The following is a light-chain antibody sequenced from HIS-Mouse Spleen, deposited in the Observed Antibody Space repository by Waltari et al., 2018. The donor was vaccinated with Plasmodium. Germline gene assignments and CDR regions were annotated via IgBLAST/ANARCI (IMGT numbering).Light chain of an antibody. CDR2: DAS. V-gene: IGKV3-11*01. CDR1: HRVSSY. J-gene: IGKJ4*01. CDR3: QQRSNWPRVLT. Sequence: LVFTQSPATLSLSPGERAPLSCRASHRVSSYLPCYQQKPGQAPRPLIYDASNRATGIPARFSGSGSGTDFTLTISSLEPEDFAVYYCQQRSNWPRVLTFGGGTKVEIK.